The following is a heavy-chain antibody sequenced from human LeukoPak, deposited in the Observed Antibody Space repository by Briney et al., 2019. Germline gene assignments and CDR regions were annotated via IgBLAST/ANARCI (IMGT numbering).Heavy chain of an antibody. CDR1: GGSISSGDYY. CDR2: IYYSGST. V-gene: IGHV4-30-4*08. CDR3: ARVTSSSWDPFFDY. J-gene: IGHJ4*02. Sequence: SETLSLTCTVSGGSISSGDYYWSWIRQPPGKGLEWFGYIYYSGSTYYNPSLKSRVTISVDTSKNQFSLKLSSVTAADTAVYYCARVTSSSWDPFFDYWGQGTLVTVSS. D-gene: IGHD6-13*01.